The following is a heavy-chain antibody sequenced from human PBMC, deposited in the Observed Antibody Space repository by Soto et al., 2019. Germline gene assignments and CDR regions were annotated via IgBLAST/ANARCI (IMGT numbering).Heavy chain of an antibody. CDR2: IYYSGST. J-gene: IGHJ4*02. CDR1: GGSISSGDYY. CDR3: ARVSQYSSSFYFDY. D-gene: IGHD6-6*01. V-gene: IGHV4-30-4*01. Sequence: LSLTCNVSGGSISSGDYYWSWIRQPPGKGLEWIGYIYYSGSTYYNPSLKSRLNISVDTSKNQFFLRLSSVTAADTAVFYCARVSQYSSSFYFDYWGQGTLVTVSS.